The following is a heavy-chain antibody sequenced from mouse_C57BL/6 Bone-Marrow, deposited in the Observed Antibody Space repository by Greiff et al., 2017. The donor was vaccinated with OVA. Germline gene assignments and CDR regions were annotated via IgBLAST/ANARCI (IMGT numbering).Heavy chain of an antibody. V-gene: IGHV1-54*01. D-gene: IGHD2-4*01. CDR1: GYAFTNYL. J-gene: IGHJ2*01. CDR3: ARLGGYDSFDY. Sequence: VQLVESGAELVRPGTSVKVSCKASGYAFTNYLIEWVKQRPGQGLEWIGVINPGSGGTNYNEKFKGKATLTADKSSSTAYMQLSSLTSEDSAVYFCARLGGYDSFDYWGQGTTLTVSS. CDR2: INPGSGGT.